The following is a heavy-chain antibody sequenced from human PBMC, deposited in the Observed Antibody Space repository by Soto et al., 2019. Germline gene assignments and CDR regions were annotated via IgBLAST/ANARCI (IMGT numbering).Heavy chain of an antibody. V-gene: IGHV4-31*03. CDR3: ASSLGPTTYYYDSSGSNRPFPPRYFQH. CDR1: GGSISSGGYY. J-gene: IGHJ1*01. CDR2: IYYSGST. Sequence: PSETLSLTCTVSGGSISSGGYYWSWIRQHPGKGLEWIGYIYYSGSTYYNPSLKSRVTISVDTSKNQFSLKLSSVTAADTAVYYCASSLGPTTYYYDSSGSNRPFPPRYFQHWGQGNPVTVSS. D-gene: IGHD3-22*01.